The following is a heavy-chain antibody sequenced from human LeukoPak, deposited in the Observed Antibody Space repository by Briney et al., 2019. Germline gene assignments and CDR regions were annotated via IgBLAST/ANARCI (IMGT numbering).Heavy chain of an antibody. CDR2: INPNTGDT. V-gene: IGHV1-2*02. Sequence: ASVKVSCKASGYIFTGYYIHWVRQAPGQGLEWMGWINPNTGDTNYAQKFQGRVTMTRDTSISTVYMELRRLRSDDTAAYYCARGPLEYCSGGTCYSGRNWFGPWGQGTLVTVSS. CDR3: ARGPLEYCSGGTCYSGRNWFGP. CDR1: GYIFTGYY. J-gene: IGHJ5*02. D-gene: IGHD2-15*01.